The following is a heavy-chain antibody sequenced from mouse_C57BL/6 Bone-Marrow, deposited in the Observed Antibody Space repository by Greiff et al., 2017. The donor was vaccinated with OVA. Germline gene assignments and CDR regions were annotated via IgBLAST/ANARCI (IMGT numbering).Heavy chain of an antibody. CDR2: ISSGGSYT. CDR3: ARRVRFAY. CDR1: GFTFSSYG. V-gene: IGHV5-6*01. Sequence: VQLKESGGDLVKPGGSLKLSCAASGFTFSSYGMSWVRQTPDKRLEWVATISSGGSYTYYPDSVKGRFTISRDNAKNTLYLQMSSLKSEDTAMYYCARRVRFAYWGQGTLVTVSA. J-gene: IGHJ3*01. D-gene: IGHD2-14*01.